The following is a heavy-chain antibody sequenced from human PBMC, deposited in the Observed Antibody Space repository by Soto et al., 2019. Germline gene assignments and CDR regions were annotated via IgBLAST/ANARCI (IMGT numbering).Heavy chain of an antibody. Sequence: QVQLVQSGVKVKKPGASVKVSCKASGYTFTNYGITWVRQAPGQGLEWLGWISAYNGNTNYAQKFQGRVTMTIDTSTSTAYMDLMSLRSDDTAVYYCARGGRFAVADTDYWGQGTLLTVSS. J-gene: IGHJ4*02. D-gene: IGHD3-3*01. V-gene: IGHV1-18*01. CDR1: GYTFTNYG. CDR2: ISAYNGNT. CDR3: ARGGRFAVADTDY.